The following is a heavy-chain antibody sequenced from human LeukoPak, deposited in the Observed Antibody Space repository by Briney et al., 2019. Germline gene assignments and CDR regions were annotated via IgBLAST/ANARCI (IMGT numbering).Heavy chain of an antibody. CDR2: ISGDGGST. CDR1: GFTFDDYA. J-gene: IGHJ6*02. CDR3: AKDINEGSSSWYRYYYYYGMDV. Sequence: PGGSLRLSCAASGFTFDDYAMHWVRQAPGKGLEWVSLISGDGGSTYYADSVKGRFTISRDNSKNSLYLQMNSLRTEDTALYYCAKDINEGSSSWYRYYYYYGMDVWGQGTTVTVSS. D-gene: IGHD6-13*01. V-gene: IGHV3-43*02.